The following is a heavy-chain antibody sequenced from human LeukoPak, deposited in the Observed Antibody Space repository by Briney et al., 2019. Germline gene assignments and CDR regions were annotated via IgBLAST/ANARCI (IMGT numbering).Heavy chain of an antibody. CDR1: GGSISSSSYY. CDR3: ARRQYYDYVWGSYRSRGWFDP. CDR2: IYYSGST. J-gene: IGHJ5*02. D-gene: IGHD3-16*02. V-gene: IGHV4-39*01. Sequence: SETLSLTCTVSGGSISSSSYYWGWIRQPPGKGLEWIGSIYYSGSTYYNPSLKSRVTISVDTSTNQFSLKLSSVTAADTAVYYCARRQYYDYVWGSYRSRGWFDPWGQGTLVTVSS.